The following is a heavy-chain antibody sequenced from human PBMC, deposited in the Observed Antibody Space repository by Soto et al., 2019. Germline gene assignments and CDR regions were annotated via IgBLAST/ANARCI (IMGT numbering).Heavy chain of an antibody. V-gene: IGHV1-69*13. Sequence: LVKVSCKASGGTFSSYAISWVRQAPGQGLEWMGGIIPIFGTANYAQKFQGRVTITADESTSTAYMELNSLRIEDTAVYYCVRDPWGANPIHWGQGTLVTVSS. J-gene: IGHJ4*02. CDR1: GGTFSSYA. D-gene: IGHD3-16*01. CDR3: VRDPWGANPIH. CDR2: IIPIFGTA.